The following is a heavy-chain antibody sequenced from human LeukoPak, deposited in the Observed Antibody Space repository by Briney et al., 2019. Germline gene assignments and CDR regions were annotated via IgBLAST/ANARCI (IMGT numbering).Heavy chain of an antibody. D-gene: IGHD2-21*02. Sequence: GGSLRLSCAASGFTFSSYAMSWVRQAPGKGLEWVSGISGSGGRTHYADSVKGRFTISRDNSKNTLYLQMNSLRAEDTAVYYCAKDFVVVPGNVNYFDYWGQGTLVTVSS. CDR2: ISGSGGRT. CDR1: GFTFSSYA. CDR3: AKDFVVVPGNVNYFDY. V-gene: IGHV3-23*01. J-gene: IGHJ4*02.